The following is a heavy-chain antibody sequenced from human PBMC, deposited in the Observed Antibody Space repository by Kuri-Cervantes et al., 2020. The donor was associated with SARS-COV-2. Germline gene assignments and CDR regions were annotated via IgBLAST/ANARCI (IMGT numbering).Heavy chain of an antibody. J-gene: IGHJ1*01. CDR2: IGTGGDT. D-gene: IGHD6-6*01. Sequence: GGSLRLSCAASGFAFSSYVLHWVRRAPGKGPEWVSAIGTGGDTYYADSVMGRFTISRDNAKNSLYLQMNSLRAEDTAVYYCARGIQGWGSIAARDSYEYFQHWGQGTLVTVSS. V-gene: IGHV3-47*02. CDR1: GFAFSSYV. CDR3: ARGIQGWGSIAARDSYEYFQH.